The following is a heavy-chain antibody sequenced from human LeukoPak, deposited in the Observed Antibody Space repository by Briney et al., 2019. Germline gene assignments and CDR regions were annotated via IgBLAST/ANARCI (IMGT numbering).Heavy chain of an antibody. CDR2: IYYSGST. CDR3: ARVYYSSSYDYWYFDL. J-gene: IGHJ2*01. V-gene: IGHV4-59*01. Sequence: PSETLSLTCTVSGGSISSYYWSWIRQPPGKRLEWIGYIYYSGSTNYNRSLKSRVTISVETSKNQFSLKLSSVTAADTAVYYCARVYYSSSYDYWYFDLWGRGTLVTVSS. CDR1: GGSISSYY. D-gene: IGHD6-13*01.